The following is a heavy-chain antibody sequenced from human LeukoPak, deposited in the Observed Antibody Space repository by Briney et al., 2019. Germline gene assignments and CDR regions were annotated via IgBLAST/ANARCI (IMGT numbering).Heavy chain of an antibody. CDR3: AKDGRTAFDP. CDR1: RFTFSSYS. CDR2: ISGSGGST. D-gene: IGHD2-2*01. Sequence: GGSLRLSCAASRFTFSSYSMTWVRQAPGKGLEWVSAISGSGGSTYYADSVKGRFTISRDNSKNTLYLQMNSLRAEDTAVYYCAKDGRTAFDPWGQGTLVTVSS. J-gene: IGHJ5*02. V-gene: IGHV3-23*01.